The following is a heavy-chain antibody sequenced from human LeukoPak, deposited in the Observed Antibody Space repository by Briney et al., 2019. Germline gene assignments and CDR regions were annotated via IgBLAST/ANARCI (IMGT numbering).Heavy chain of an antibody. CDR2: IYTSGTT. J-gene: IGHJ4*02. Sequence: SETLSLTCTVSGGSISSGSYYWSWIRQPAGKGLEWIGRIYTSGTTHYNPSLKSRVTISVDTSRNQFSLKLSSVTAADTAVYYCARDPIGSGPRYWGQGTLVTVSS. V-gene: IGHV4-61*02. CDR3: ARDPIGSGPRY. D-gene: IGHD2-15*01. CDR1: GGSISSGSYY.